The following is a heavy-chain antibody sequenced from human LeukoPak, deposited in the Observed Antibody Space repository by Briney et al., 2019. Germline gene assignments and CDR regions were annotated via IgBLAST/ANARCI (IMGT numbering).Heavy chain of an antibody. Sequence: GASVKVSRKASGYTFTSYGISWVRQAPGQGLEWMGWISAYNGNTNYAQKLQGRVTMTTDTSTSTAYMELRSLRSDDTAVYYCAAYDFWSGGDAFDIWGQGTMVTISS. CDR3: AAYDFWSGGDAFDI. V-gene: IGHV1-18*01. J-gene: IGHJ3*02. D-gene: IGHD3-3*01. CDR2: ISAYNGNT. CDR1: GYTFTSYG.